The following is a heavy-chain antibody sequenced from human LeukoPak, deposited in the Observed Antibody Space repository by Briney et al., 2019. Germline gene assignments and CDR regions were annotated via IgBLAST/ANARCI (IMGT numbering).Heavy chain of an antibody. J-gene: IGHJ4*02. CDR1: GGSFSGYY. Sequence: SETLSLTCAVYGGSFSGYYWSWIRQPPGKGLEWIGEINHSGSTDYNPSLKSRVTISVDTPKNQFSLKLSSVTAADTAVYYCARGRWAYSSGWLRWYIDYWGQGTLVTVSP. D-gene: IGHD6-19*01. CDR2: INHSGST. CDR3: ARGRWAYSSGWLRWYIDY. V-gene: IGHV4-34*01.